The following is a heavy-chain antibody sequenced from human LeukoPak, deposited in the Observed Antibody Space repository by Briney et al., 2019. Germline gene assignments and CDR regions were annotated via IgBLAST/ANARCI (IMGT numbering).Heavy chain of an antibody. V-gene: IGHV4-38-2*02. CDR2: IYHSGST. CDR1: GYSISSGYY. D-gene: IGHD3-9*01. CDR3: ARRLTYYDILTGYYNSYYMDV. J-gene: IGHJ6*03. Sequence: SETLSLTCTVSGYSISSGYYWGWIRQPPGKGLEWIGSIYHSGSTYYNPSLKSRVTISVDTSKNQFSLKLSSVTAADTAVYYCARRLTYYDILTGYYNSYYMDVWGKGTTVTVSS.